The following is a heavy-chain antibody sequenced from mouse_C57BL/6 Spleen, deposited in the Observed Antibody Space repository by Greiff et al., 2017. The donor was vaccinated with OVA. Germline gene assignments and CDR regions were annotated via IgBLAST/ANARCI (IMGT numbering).Heavy chain of an antibody. CDR1: GYTFTSYT. Sequence: VQLQQSGAELARPGASVKMFCKASGYTFTSYTMHWVKQRPGQGLEWIGYINPSSGYTKYNQKFKDKATLTADKSSSTAYMQLSSLTSEDSAVYYCARSRESTMDYWGQGTSVTVSS. CDR2: INPSSGYT. V-gene: IGHV1-4*01. CDR3: ARSRESTMDY. J-gene: IGHJ4*01.